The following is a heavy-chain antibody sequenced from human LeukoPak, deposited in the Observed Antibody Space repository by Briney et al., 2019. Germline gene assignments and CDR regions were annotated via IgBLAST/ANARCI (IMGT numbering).Heavy chain of an antibody. CDR1: GGSINSGDW. Sequence: PSGTLSLTCGVSGGSINSGDWWTWVRQPPGKGLEWIGEIYHDGNTYYNPSLESQVTISVDKSKNQFSLALSSVTAADTAVYYCASNQGMGAYFDSWGQGTLVTVSS. V-gene: IGHV4-4*02. D-gene: IGHD1-26*01. CDR2: IYHDGNT. CDR3: ASNQGMGAYFDS. J-gene: IGHJ4*02.